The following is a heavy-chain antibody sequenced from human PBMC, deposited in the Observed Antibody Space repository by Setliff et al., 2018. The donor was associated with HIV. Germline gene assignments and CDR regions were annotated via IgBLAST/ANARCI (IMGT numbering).Heavy chain of an antibody. V-gene: IGHV4-34*01. CDR3: ARDRQFGRAWGFDY. CDR2: LSPSGTT. Sequence: SETLSLTCTVYGGSFSNYYTNWIRQPPGKGLEWIGELSPSGTTRSNPSLQSRVTISLDTSNTQFSLKLTSVTAADTAVYYCARDRQFGRAWGFDYWGQGRPVTVSS. J-gene: IGHJ4*02. CDR1: GGSFSNYY. D-gene: IGHD7-27*01.